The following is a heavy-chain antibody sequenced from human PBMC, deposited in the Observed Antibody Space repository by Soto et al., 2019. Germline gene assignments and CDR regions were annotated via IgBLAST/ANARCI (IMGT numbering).Heavy chain of an antibody. CDR3: ARQAFIRFSEWLQDWFDP. V-gene: IGHV4-59*08. Sequence: SDTLSLTCTLSGDSISSYYWSWIRQPPGKGLEWIGFISYSGSTYYSTSLKSRVTISVDTSKSQFSLNLSFVTAADTAVYYCARQAFIRFSEWLQDWFDPWGQGTLVSVSS. CDR1: GDSISSYY. D-gene: IGHD3-3*01. CDR2: ISYSGST. J-gene: IGHJ5*02.